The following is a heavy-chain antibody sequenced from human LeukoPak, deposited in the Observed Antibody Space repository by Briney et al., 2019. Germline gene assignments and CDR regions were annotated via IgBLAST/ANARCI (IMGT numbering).Heavy chain of an antibody. J-gene: IGHJ4*02. CDR1: GGSFSGYY. D-gene: IGHD5-12*01. CDR3: ARGRSSRRYSGYTGY. Sequence: PSETLTLTCAVYGGSFSGYYWSWIRQPPGKGLEWIGEINHSGSTNYNPSLKSRVTISVDTSKNQFSLKLSSVTAADTAVYYCARGRSSRRYSGYTGYWGQGTLVTVSS. CDR2: INHSGST. V-gene: IGHV4-34*01.